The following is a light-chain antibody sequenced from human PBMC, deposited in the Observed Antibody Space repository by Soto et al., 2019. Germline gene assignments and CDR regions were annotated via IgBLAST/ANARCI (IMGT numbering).Light chain of an antibody. V-gene: IGKV3-11*01. J-gene: IGKJ5*01. CDR1: PSVSSC. CDR3: QQRSNRIT. CDR2: DAS. Sequence: EIVLPQSPGTLSLSPGARAPLSCRASPSVSSCLAWYKQKPGQAPRLLIYDASNRATGIPARFSGSGSGTDDTLTIRSLEPEDFAVDYCQQRSNRITVGQGTRLEIK.